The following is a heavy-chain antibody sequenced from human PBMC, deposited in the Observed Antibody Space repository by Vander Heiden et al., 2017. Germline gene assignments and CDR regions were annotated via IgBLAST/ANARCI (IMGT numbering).Heavy chain of an antibody. J-gene: IGHJ3*02. Sequence: ELQLVASGGGLVQPGGSLGLSCAASGFTFSSSSMNWVREAPGKGLEWFSYMSTSSSNIYYADSVKGRFTISRENAKNSLYLQMNSLRAEDTAVYYCARRVVGAPRAFDIWGQGTMVTVSS. V-gene: IGHV3-48*01. CDR2: MSTSSSNI. CDR1: GFTFSSSS. D-gene: IGHD1-26*01. CDR3: ARRVVGAPRAFDI.